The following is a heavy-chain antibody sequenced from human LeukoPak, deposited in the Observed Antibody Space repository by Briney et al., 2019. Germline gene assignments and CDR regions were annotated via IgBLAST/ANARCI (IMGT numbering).Heavy chain of an antibody. CDR2: ISSSSSYI. CDR3: ARDPYSGHDSAHLKYFDY. Sequence: PGGSLRLSCAASGFTFSSYSMNWVRQAPGKGLEWVSSISSSSSYIYYADSVKGRFTISRDNAKNSLYLQMNSLRAEDTAVYYCARDPYSGHDSAHLKYFDYWGQGTLVTVSS. J-gene: IGHJ4*02. CDR1: GFTFSSYS. D-gene: IGHD5-12*01. V-gene: IGHV3-21*01.